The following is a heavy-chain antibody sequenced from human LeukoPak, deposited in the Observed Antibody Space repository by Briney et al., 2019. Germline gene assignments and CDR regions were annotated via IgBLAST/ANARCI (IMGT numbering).Heavy chain of an antibody. CDR1: GYTFTGYY. V-gene: IGHV1-2*02. J-gene: IGHJ4*02. CDR2: INPNSGGT. Sequence: ASVKVSCKASGYTFTGYYMHWVRQAPGQGLEWMGWINPNSGGTNYAQKFQGRVTMTRDTSISTAYMELSRLRSDDTAVYYCARVPAYYYDSSGYQAPGDYWGQGTLVSVSS. CDR3: ARVPAYYYDSSGYQAPGDY. D-gene: IGHD3-22*01.